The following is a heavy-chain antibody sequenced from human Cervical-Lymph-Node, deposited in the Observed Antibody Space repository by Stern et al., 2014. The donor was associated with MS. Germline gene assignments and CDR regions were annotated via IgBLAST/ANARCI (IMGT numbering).Heavy chain of an antibody. CDR3: ATPSTVTVGGMDV. D-gene: IGHD4-17*01. V-gene: IGHV1-69*01. J-gene: IGHJ6*02. Sequence: QMQLVQSGAEVKKPGSSVKVSCKASGGTFSSQAINWVRQAPGKGLEWMGGIIPIFGTPNYAQKVQDRVTIIEDESTSTAYMDLSSLRSEDTAVYYCATPSTVTVGGMDVWGQGTTVTVSS. CDR1: GGTFSSQA. CDR2: IIPIFGTP.